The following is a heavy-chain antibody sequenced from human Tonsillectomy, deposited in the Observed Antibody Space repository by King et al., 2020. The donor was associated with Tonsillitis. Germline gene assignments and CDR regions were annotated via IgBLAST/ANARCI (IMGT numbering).Heavy chain of an antibody. Sequence: QLQESGPGLVKPSETLSLTCSISNGSISTYYWSWIRQPPGKGLEWIGYMYYSGSTNYKPSLKSRVTISVDTSKNQFSLRLSSVTAADTAIYSCARVRSFHMGIDWYFDLWGRGTLVTVSS. J-gene: IGHJ2*01. CDR2: MYYSGST. CDR1: NGSISTYY. CDR3: ARVRSFHMGIDWYFDL. V-gene: IGHV4-59*01. D-gene: IGHD2-21*01.